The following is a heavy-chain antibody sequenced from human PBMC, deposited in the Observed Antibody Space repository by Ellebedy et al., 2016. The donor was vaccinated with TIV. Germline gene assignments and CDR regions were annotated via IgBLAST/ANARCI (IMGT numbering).Heavy chain of an antibody. Sequence: SETLSLXXTVSGGSISSYYWSWIRQLPGKGLEWIGEINHSGSTNYNPSLKSRVTISVDTSKNQFSLKLSSVTAADTAVYYCARGIYYGSGSYPIKGYYYYGMDVWGQGTTVTVSS. J-gene: IGHJ6*02. CDR3: ARGIYYGSGSYPIKGYYYYGMDV. V-gene: IGHV4-34*01. CDR2: INHSGST. CDR1: GGSISSYY. D-gene: IGHD3-10*01.